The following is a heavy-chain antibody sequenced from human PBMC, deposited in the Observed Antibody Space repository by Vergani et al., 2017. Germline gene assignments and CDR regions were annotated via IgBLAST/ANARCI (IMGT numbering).Heavy chain of an antibody. D-gene: IGHD5/OR15-5a*01. CDR3: AKPVGTSAIMDGYNM. CDR2: ISSSGST. CDR1: GGSISNNFYY. J-gene: IGHJ3*02. V-gene: IGHV4-39*01. Sequence: QLHLQESGPGLVKPSETLSLTCSVSGGSISNNFYYWGWIRQSPGKGLEWIGSISSSGSTYSNPSLQSRVTMSIDTSKNQVSLKLSSVTAAHTGLYYCAKPVGTSAIMDGYNMWGQGTMVTVSS.